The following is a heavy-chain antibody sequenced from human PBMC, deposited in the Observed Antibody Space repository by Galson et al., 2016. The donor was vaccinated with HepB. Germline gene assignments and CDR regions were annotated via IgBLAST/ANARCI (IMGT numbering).Heavy chain of an antibody. D-gene: IGHD6-13*01. CDR3: ARHELHSNSWYMDS. CDR1: GYTFTSYW. CDR2: IYPGDSDT. Sequence: QSGAEVKKPGESLKISCQGSGYTFTSYWIGWVRQVPGKGLEWMGTIYPGDSDTRYTPSFQGQVTISVDKSISPANLQWSSLKASDSAMYYCARHELHSNSWYMDSWGQGTLVTVSS. J-gene: IGHJ4*02. V-gene: IGHV5-51*01.